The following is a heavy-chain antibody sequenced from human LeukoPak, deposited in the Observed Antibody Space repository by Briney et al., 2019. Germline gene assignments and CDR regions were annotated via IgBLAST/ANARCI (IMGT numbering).Heavy chain of an antibody. CDR2: INTDGDRT. J-gene: IGHJ4*02. CDR1: GFTFFSYE. Sequence: GGSLRLPCAASGFTFFSYEMQWVRQAPGKGLVWVSRINTDGDRTSYADSVKGRFTISRDNAKNTLYLQVNSLRAEDTAVYYCARELPREVTLDYWGQGTLVTVSS. CDR3: ARELPREVTLDY. D-gene: IGHD2-21*02. V-gene: IGHV3-74*01.